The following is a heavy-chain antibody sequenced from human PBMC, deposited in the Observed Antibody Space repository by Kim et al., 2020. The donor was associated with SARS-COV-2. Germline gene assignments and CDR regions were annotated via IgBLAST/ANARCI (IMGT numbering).Heavy chain of an antibody. J-gene: IGHJ4*02. V-gene: IGHV4-59*08. D-gene: IGHD3-10*01. CDR3: ARHYGSGSYKYYFDY. Sequence: PSLKSRVTISVDTSKNQFSLKLSSVTAADTAVYYCARHYGSGSYKYYFDYWGQGTLVTVSS.